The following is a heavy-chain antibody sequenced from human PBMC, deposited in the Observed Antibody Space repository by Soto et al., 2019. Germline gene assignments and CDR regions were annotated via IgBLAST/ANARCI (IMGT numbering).Heavy chain of an antibody. V-gene: IGHV3-30-3*01. Sequence: QVQLVESWGGVVQPGRSLRLSCAASGFTFSIYAIHWVRQAPGKGLEWVAVISYDGSNKYYADSVKGRFTISRDNSKNTLYLQMNSLRAEDTAVYYCAREMGSGYSFFDYWGQGTLVTVSS. D-gene: IGHD3-22*01. CDR1: GFTFSIYA. CDR3: AREMGSGYSFFDY. J-gene: IGHJ4*02. CDR2: ISYDGSNK.